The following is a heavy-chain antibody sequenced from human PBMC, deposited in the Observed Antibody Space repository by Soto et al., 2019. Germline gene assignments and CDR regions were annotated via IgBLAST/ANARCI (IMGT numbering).Heavy chain of an antibody. V-gene: IGHV4-34*01. Sequence: SETLCLTCAVYGGSFSGYYWSWIRQPPGKGLEWIGEINHSGSTNYNPSLKSRVTISVDTSKNQFSLKLSSVTAADTAVYYCARGRVVVVVAATTPPWFAPWGQGTLVTVSS. CDR1: GGSFSGYY. J-gene: IGHJ5*02. D-gene: IGHD2-15*01. CDR3: ARGRVVVVVAATTPPWFAP. CDR2: INHSGST.